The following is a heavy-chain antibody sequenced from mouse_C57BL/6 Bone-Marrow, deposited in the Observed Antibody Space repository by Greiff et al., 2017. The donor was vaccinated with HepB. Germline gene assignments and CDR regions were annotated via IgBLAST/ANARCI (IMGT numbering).Heavy chain of an antibody. Sequence: DVKLVESGGGLVQPKGSLKLSCAASGFSFNTYAMNWVRQAPGKGLEWVARIRSKSNNYATYYADSVKDRFTISRDDSESMLYLQMNNLKTEDTAMYYCVRRDGNYENFDVWGTGTTVTVSS. CDR2: IRSKSNNYAT. J-gene: IGHJ1*03. CDR1: GFSFNTYA. CDR3: VRRDGNYENFDV. V-gene: IGHV10-1*01. D-gene: IGHD2-1*01.